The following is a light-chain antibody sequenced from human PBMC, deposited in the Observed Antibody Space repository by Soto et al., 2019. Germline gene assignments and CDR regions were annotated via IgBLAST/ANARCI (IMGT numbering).Light chain of an antibody. V-gene: IGLV1-40*01. CDR1: SSNLGTNYD. CDR2: GNT. Sequence: QLVLTQPPSVSGAPGQNITISCTGSSSNLGTNYDVHWYQRLPETAPKLLIYGNTNRPSGVPDRFSGSKSGTSASLAITGLQAEDEADYYCQSYDNFLRVIFGGGTKHTVL. J-gene: IGLJ2*01. CDR3: QSYDNFLRVI.